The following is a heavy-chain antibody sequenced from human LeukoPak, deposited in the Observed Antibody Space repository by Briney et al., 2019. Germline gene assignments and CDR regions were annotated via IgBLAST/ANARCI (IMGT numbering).Heavy chain of an antibody. CDR3: AKAYTRSWYAAFDI. D-gene: IGHD6-13*01. Sequence: GGSLRLSCAASGSAFTDYAISWVRQAPGKGLEWVSAITDSGGATYYADSVKGRFTISRDNSKNTLYLQMNSLRGDDTAIYYCAKAYTRSWYAAFDIWGQGTMVTISS. CDR2: ITDSGGAT. CDR1: GSAFTDYA. J-gene: IGHJ3*02. V-gene: IGHV3-23*01.